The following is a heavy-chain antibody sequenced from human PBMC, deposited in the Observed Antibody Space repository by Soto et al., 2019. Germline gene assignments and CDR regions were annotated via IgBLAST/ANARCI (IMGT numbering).Heavy chain of an antibody. CDR1: GYTFTSYA. D-gene: IGHD3-9*01. V-gene: IGHV1-3*01. J-gene: IGHJ4*02. CDR3: ASSILTGYYDYYFDY. CDR2: INAGNGNT. Sequence: VSVKVSCKASGYTFTSYAMHWVRQAPGQRLEWMGWINAGNGNTKYSQKFQGRVTITRDTSASTAYMELSSLRSEDTAVYYCASSILTGYYDYYFDYWGQGTLVTVSS.